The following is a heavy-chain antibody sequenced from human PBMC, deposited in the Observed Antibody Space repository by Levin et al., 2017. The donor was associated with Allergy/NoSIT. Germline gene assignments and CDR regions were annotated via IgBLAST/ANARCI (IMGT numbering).Heavy chain of an antibody. CDR3: ARESGYSGYDNAFDI. J-gene: IGHJ3*02. CDR2: IWYDGSNK. V-gene: IGHV3-33*01. D-gene: IGHD5-12*01. Sequence: SCAASGFTFSSYGMHWVRQAPGKGLEWVAVIWYDGSNKYYADSVKGRFTISRDNSKNTLYLQMNSLRAEDTAVYYCARESGYSGYDNAFDIWGQGTMVTVSS. CDR1: GFTFSSYG.